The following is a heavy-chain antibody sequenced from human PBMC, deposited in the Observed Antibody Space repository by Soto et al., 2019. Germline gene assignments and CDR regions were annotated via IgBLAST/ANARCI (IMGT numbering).Heavy chain of an antibody. V-gene: IGHV1-69*01. Sequence: QVQLVQSGAEVKKPGSSVKVSCKASGGTFSSYAISWVRQAPGQVLEWMGGIIPSFGTANYAQKFQGRVTITADESTSTAYIALSRLRSEDTAVYYCESAYCSGGSCYYTTYYSYSGMDVWGQGPTVTVSS. CDR1: GGTFSSYA. D-gene: IGHD2-15*01. J-gene: IGHJ6*02. CDR2: IIPSFGTA. CDR3: ESAYCSGGSCYYTTYYSYSGMDV.